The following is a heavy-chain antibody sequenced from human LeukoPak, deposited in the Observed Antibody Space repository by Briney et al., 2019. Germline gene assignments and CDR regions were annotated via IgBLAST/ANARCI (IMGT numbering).Heavy chain of an antibody. CDR1: GGSFSGYY. Sequence: SETLSLTCAVYGGSFSGYYWSWIRQPPGKGLEWSGEIRHSRSTNYNPSRKSRVTISVDTSKNQFSVQLSSVTDADTAVYYCARGATVSYHYYYYYMDVWGKGTTVPVSS. D-gene: IGHD4-17*01. CDR3: ARGATVSYHYYYYYMDV. CDR2: IRHSRST. J-gene: IGHJ6*03. V-gene: IGHV4-34*01.